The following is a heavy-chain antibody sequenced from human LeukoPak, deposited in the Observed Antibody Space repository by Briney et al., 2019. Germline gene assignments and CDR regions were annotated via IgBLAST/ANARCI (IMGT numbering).Heavy chain of an antibody. CDR1: GGSFSDYW. V-gene: IGHV4-34*01. Sequence: SETLSLTCAVYGGSFSDYWWTWIRQSPGKGLEWIGEVNHSGRTNYNPSLKSRVTISVDTSKNQFSLKLSSVTAADTAVYYCARLIAGSYRYYYYYMDVWGKGTTVTISS. CDR3: ARLIAGSYRYYYYYMDV. D-gene: IGHD1-26*01. J-gene: IGHJ6*03. CDR2: VNHSGRT.